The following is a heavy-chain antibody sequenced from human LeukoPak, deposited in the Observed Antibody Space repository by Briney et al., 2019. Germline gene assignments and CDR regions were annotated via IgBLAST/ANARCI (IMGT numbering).Heavy chain of an antibody. CDR1: GYSFTCYW. J-gene: IGHJ5*02. V-gene: IGHV5-51*01. CDR3: ARGPAAIRGWFDP. CDR2: IFPGDSDT. D-gene: IGHD2-2*01. Sequence: GESLKISCKGSGYSFTCYWIGWVRQMPGKGLEWMGIIFPGDSDTRYSPSFQGQVTISADKSISTAYLQWSSLKASDTAMYYCARGPAAIRGWFDPWGQGTLVTVSS.